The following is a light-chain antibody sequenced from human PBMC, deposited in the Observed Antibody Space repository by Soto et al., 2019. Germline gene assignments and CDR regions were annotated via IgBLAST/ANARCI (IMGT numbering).Light chain of an antibody. Sequence: QSALTQPASVSGSPGQSITISCTGTSSDVGGYHYVSWYQQHPGKAPKLMIYEVSNRPSGVSNRFSGSKSGNTASLTISGLQAEDEADYYCRSYTSSLTLYVFGAGTKLTVL. V-gene: IGLV2-14*01. CDR3: RSYTSSLTLYV. CDR2: EVS. CDR1: SSDVGGYHY. J-gene: IGLJ1*01.